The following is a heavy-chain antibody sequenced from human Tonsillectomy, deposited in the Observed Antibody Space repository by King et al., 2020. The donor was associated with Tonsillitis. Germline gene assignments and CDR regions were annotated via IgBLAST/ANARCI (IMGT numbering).Heavy chain of an antibody. V-gene: IGHV4-61*02. CDR1: GGSINSDAYY. CDR2: FSASGSP. Sequence: QLQESGPGLVKPSQTLSLTCTVSGGSINSDAYYWNWIRQPAGKGLEWIGRFSASGSPSSNPSPNSPLTISVDTSKNQFFLELSSVTAADTAVYYCAREDFGDYPYWGQGTLVTVSS. D-gene: IGHD4-17*01. CDR3: AREDFGDYPY. J-gene: IGHJ4*02.